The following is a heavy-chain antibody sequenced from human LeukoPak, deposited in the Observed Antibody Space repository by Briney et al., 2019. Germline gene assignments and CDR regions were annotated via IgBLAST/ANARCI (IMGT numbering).Heavy chain of an antibody. V-gene: IGHV3-21*06. Sequence: GGSLRLSCAASGFSFSTHDMNWVRQAPGKGLEWISHISTTGSHIQYAGSLKGRFTVSRDNAKNSLYLQMNSLRVEDTAVYYCGRVGAFSVINYWGQGTLVTVSS. D-gene: IGHD3-10*01. CDR2: ISTTGSHI. CDR3: GRVGAFSVINY. CDR1: GFSFSTHD. J-gene: IGHJ4*02.